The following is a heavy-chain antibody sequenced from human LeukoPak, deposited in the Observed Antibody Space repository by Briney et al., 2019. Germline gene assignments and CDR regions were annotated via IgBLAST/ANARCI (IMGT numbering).Heavy chain of an antibody. V-gene: IGHV3-53*01. Sequence: GGSLRLSCAASGFTFSSNYMSWVRQAPGKGLEWVSVIYSGGSTYYADSVKGRFTISRDNSKNTLYLQMNSLRAEDTAVYYCARGGIPAYDFWSGYNYWGQGTLVTVSS. J-gene: IGHJ4*02. CDR3: ARGGIPAYDFWSGYNY. CDR2: IYSGGST. CDR1: GFTFSSNY. D-gene: IGHD3-3*01.